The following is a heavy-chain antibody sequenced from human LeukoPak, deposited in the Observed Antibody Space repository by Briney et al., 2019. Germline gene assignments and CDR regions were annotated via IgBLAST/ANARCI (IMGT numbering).Heavy chain of an antibody. J-gene: IGHJ3*02. Sequence: KPGGSLRLSCTASGFTFNNYNLNSVRQAPGKGLEWVASISCSSTYIYYADSVKGRFTVSRDNAKSSVYLQMNSLRSEDTAVYYCARPTWSYNAFDIWGRGTLVTVSS. CDR1: GFTFNNYN. CDR3: ARPTWSYNAFDI. CDR2: ISCSSTYI. V-gene: IGHV3-21*01. D-gene: IGHD2-15*01.